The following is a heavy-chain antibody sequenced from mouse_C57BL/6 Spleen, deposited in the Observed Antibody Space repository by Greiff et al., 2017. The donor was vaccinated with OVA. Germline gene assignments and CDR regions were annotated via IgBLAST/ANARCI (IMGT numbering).Heavy chain of an antibody. CDR3: TRDGGRGDYFDY. CDR1: GFTFSSYA. Sequence: EVHLVESGEGLVKPGGSLKLSCAASGFTFSSYAMSWVRQTPEKRLEWVAYISSGGDYIYYADTVKGRFTISRDNARNTLYLQMSSLKSEDTAMYYCTRDGGRGDYFDYWGQGTTLTVSS. CDR2: ISSGGDYI. J-gene: IGHJ2*01. V-gene: IGHV5-9-1*02. D-gene: IGHD2-3*01.